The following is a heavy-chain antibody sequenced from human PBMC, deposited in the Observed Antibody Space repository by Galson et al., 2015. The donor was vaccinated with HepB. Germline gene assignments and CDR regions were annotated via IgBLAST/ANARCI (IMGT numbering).Heavy chain of an antibody. V-gene: IGHV3-30*04. CDR1: GFTFSSYA. D-gene: IGHD2-15*01. Sequence: SLRLSCAASGFTFSSYAMHWVRQAPGKGLEWVAVISYDGSNKYYADSVKGRFTISRDNSKNTLYLQMNSLRAEDTAVYYCARVVVRQPLAMDVWGQGTTVTVSS. CDR3: ARVVVRQPLAMDV. CDR2: ISYDGSNK. J-gene: IGHJ6*02.